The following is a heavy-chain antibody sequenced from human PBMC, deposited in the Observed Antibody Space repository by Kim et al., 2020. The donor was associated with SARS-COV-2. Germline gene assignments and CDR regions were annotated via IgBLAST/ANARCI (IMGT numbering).Heavy chain of an antibody. CDR2: ISITGGST. V-gene: IGHV3-23*01. CDR1: GFPLRSYA. Sequence: GGSLRLSCAASGFPLRSYAMNWVRQAPGRGLEWVSGISITGGSTYYADSVKGRFTISRDNSKNTLYLQMNSLRAEDTAVYFCANGYCGGGSCQQMGYWGQGTLVTVSS. D-gene: IGHD2-15*01. CDR3: ANGYCGGGSCQQMGY. J-gene: IGHJ4*02.